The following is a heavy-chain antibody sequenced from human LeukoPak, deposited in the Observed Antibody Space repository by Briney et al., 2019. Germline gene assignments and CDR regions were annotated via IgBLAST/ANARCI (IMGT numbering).Heavy chain of an antibody. V-gene: IGHV1-2*02. Sequence: GASVKVSCKASGYTFTGYYLHWVRHAPGQGLEWMGWIHPNSGVTDYAQKFQGRVTVTRDTSISTAYMELSSLRTDDTAVYYCARLRGAYEPFDYWGQGTLVTVSS. CDR1: GYTFTGYY. D-gene: IGHD3-16*01. CDR3: ARLRGAYEPFDY. CDR2: IHPNSGVT. J-gene: IGHJ4*02.